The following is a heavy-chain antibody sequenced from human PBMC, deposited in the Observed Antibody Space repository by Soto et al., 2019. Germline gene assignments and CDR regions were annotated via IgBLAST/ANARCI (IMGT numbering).Heavy chain of an antibody. CDR2: INSDGSST. V-gene: IGHV3-74*01. CDR3: ASRSGYKGALDV. D-gene: IGHD1-1*01. CDR1: GFTFSSYW. Sequence: GGSLRLSCAASGFTFSSYWMHWVRQAPGKGLVWVSRINSDGSSTSYADSVKGRFTISRDNAKNTLYLQMNSLRAEDTAVYYCASRSGYKGALDVWGQGTTVTVSS. J-gene: IGHJ6*02.